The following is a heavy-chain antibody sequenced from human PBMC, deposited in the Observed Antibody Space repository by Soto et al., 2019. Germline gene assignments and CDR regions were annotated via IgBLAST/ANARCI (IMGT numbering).Heavy chain of an antibody. CDR1: GVSISSGNW. V-gene: IGHV4-4*02. CDR2: IYRDGRT. D-gene: IGHD3-22*01. J-gene: IGHJ4*02. CDR3: VRLVYDRRLNYLYFDY. Sequence: QVQLQESGPGLVKPSGTVSLTCDVSGVSISSGNWWSWVRQPPGKGLEWIGEIYRDGRTTYYPSLRGRATISVDTSKNRFSLRVTSATAADTAVYYCVRLVYDRRLNYLYFDYWGRGALVTVSS.